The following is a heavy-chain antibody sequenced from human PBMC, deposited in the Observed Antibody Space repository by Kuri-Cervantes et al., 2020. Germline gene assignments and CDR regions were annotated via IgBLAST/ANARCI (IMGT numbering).Heavy chain of an antibody. J-gene: IGHJ1*01. CDR1: GFNLNNYG. Sequence: GGSLRLSCAASGFNLNNYGIHWIRQAPDKGLEWVAIIRFDNNNEYYADSVKGRFTISRDNSKNILYLQMDSLRAEDTAVYYCGSGVPHQHWGQGTLVTVSS. D-gene: IGHD3-10*01. CDR3: GSGVPHQH. CDR2: IRFDNNNE. V-gene: IGHV3-30*02.